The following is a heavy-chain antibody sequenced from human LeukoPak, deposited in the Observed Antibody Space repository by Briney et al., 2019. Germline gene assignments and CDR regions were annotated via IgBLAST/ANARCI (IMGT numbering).Heavy chain of an antibody. CDR1: GFTVSSYG. D-gene: IGHD3-10*02. Sequence: PGGSLRLSCAASGFTVSSYGMHWVRQAPGKGLEWVAFIRYDGSNKYYADSVKGRFTISRDNSKNTLYLQMNSLRAEDTAVYYCAKDQRVLLCCTFDYWGQGTLVTVSS. CDR3: AKDQRVLLCCTFDY. J-gene: IGHJ4*02. CDR2: IRYDGSNK. V-gene: IGHV3-30*02.